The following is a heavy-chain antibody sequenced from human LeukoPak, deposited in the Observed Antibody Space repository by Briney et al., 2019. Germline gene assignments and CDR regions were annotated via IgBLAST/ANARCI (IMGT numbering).Heavy chain of an antibody. CDR3: ARAGCSSTSCYYADY. CDR2: ISAYNGST. Sequence: VASVKVSCKASGYTFTSYGISWVRQAPGQGLEWMGWISAYNGSTNYAQKLQGRVTMTTDTSTSTAYMELRSLRSDDTAVYYCARAGCSSTSCYYADYWGQGTLVTVSS. CDR1: GYTFTSYG. V-gene: IGHV1-18*01. J-gene: IGHJ4*02. D-gene: IGHD2-2*01.